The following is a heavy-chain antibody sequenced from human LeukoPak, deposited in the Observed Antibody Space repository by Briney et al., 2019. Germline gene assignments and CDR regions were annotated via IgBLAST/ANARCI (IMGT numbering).Heavy chain of an antibody. CDR2: ISSGSRYM. V-gene: IGHV3-21*01. D-gene: IGHD6-13*01. Sequence: GGSLRLSCAASGFTFSTYSMNWVRQAPGKGLEWVSSISSGSRYMYYADSVKGRFTISRDNAKNSLYLLMNSLRAEDTAMYYCARAAAGTSVWYFDLWGRGTLVTVSS. CDR3: ARAAAGTSVWYFDL. J-gene: IGHJ2*01. CDR1: GFTFSTYS.